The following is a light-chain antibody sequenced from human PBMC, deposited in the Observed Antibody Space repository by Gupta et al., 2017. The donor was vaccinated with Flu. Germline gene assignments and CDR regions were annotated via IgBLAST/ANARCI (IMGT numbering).Light chain of an antibody. CDR1: SSNIGINY. CDR3: EAWEESLSGHYV. V-gene: IGLV1-47*01. Sequence: QSVLTQPPSTSGTPGQRVTISCSGNSSNIGINYVYWYQQLPGTAPKLLIYRNDQRHSGVPDRFSGSKSGTSAALAISGLRTGEEADYYCEAWEESLSGHYVFGTGTKVTVL. CDR2: RND. J-gene: IGLJ1*01.